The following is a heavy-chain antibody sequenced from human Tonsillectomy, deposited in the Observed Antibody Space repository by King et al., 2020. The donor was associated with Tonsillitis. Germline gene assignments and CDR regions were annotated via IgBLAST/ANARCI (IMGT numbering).Heavy chain of an antibody. Sequence: VQLVESGGGVVQPGGSLRLSCAASGFTFDDYAMHWVRQAPGKGLEWVSLISGDGGSTYSADSMKGRFTISRDNSKNSLYLQMNSLRTEDTALYYCAKPYLPSDYDSSGFFTDYFFDYWGQGTLVTVSS. CDR3: AKPYLPSDYDSSGFFTDYFFDY. J-gene: IGHJ4*02. V-gene: IGHV3-43*02. D-gene: IGHD3-22*01. CDR1: GFTFDDYA. CDR2: ISGDGGST.